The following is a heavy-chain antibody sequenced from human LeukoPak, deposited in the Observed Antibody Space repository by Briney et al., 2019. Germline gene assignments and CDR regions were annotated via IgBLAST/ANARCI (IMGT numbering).Heavy chain of an antibody. J-gene: IGHJ4*02. V-gene: IGHV4-39*01. CDR2: IYYSGST. Sequence: SETLSLTCTVSGGSISSSSYYWGWIRQPPGKGLEWIGSIYYSGSTYYNPSLKSRVTISVDTSKNQFSLKLSSVTAADTAVYYCARHYYDSSGDFDYWGQGTLVTVSS. CDR3: ARHYYDSSGDFDY. D-gene: IGHD3-22*01. CDR1: GGSISSSSYY.